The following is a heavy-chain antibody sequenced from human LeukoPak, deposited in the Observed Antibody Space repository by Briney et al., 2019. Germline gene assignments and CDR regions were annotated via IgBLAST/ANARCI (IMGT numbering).Heavy chain of an antibody. J-gene: IGHJ6*04. CDR3: AFPGIAAAGEGVDYYYYGMDV. V-gene: IGHV1-69*06. D-gene: IGHD6-13*01. CDR1: GDTFSSYA. Sequence: SVKVSCKASGDTFSSYAITWVRQAPGQGLEWMGGIIPIFGTANYAQKFQGRVTITADKSTSTAYMELSSLRSEDTAVYYCAFPGIAAAGEGVDYYYYGMDVWGKGTTLTVSS. CDR2: IIPIFGTA.